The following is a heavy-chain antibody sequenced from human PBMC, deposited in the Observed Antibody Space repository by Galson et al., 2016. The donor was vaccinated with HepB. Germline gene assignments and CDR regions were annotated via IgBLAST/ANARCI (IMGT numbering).Heavy chain of an antibody. D-gene: IGHD2-21*02. CDR2: ISHDDISK. CDR3: ARQVVPGLFDQ. CDR1: GITLRNFI. V-gene: IGHV3-30-3*01. Sequence: LRLSCAASGITLRNFIIHWVRQPPRKGLEWVAAISHDDISKYDTDSVKGRFTISRDNSGNTVDLQMNSLRAEDTAVYYCARQVVPGLFDQWGQGTLVTVSS. J-gene: IGHJ4*02.